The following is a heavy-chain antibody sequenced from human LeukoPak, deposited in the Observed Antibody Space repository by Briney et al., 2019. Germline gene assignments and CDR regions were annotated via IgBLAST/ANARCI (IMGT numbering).Heavy chain of an antibody. CDR2: ISGGGVTT. CDR1: GFTSIAYA. J-gene: IGHJ6*02. D-gene: IGHD3-16*01. CDR3: ARNQQLGGHSYYYYGMDV. V-gene: IGHV3-23*01. Sequence: GGSLRLPCVGSGFTSIAYALTWARQAPGKGLEWVSGISGGGVTTYYANSVKGRFTISRDNSKNTLYLQMNSLRADDTAIYYCARNQQLGGHSYYYYGMDVWGQGTTVTVSS.